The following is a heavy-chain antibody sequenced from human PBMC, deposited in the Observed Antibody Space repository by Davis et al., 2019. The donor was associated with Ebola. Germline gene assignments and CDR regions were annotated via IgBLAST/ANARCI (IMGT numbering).Heavy chain of an antibody. CDR3: ARHLGIAGKIDY. V-gene: IGHV5-51*01. J-gene: IGHJ4*02. D-gene: IGHD6-13*01. CDR1: GYSFPSYC. CDR2: IYPGDSDT. Sequence: GESLKISCQGSGYSFPSYCIGSVLQMPGKGLEWMGIIYPGDSDTRYSPSFQGQVTISADKSISTAYLQWSSLKASGTAMYYCARHLGIAGKIDYWGQGTLVTVSS.